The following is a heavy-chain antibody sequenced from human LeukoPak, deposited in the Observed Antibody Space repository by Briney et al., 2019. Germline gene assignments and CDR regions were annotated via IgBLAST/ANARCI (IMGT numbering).Heavy chain of an antibody. V-gene: IGHV3-30*01. CDR3: ARAPAAIFSYLDY. CDR1: GFTFSSYA. D-gene: IGHD2-2*01. Sequence: GGSLRLSCAASGFTFSSYAMHWVRQAPGKGLEWVAVISYDGSNKYYADSVKGRFTISRDNSKNTLYLQMNGLRAEDTAVYYCARAPAAIFSYLDYWGQGTLVTVSS. J-gene: IGHJ4*02. CDR2: ISYDGSNK.